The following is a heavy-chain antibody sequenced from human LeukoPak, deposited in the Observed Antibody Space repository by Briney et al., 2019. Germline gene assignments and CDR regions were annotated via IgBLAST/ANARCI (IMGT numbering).Heavy chain of an antibody. V-gene: IGHV3-20*04. Sequence: GGSLRLSCAASGFTFDDYGMSWVRQVPGKGLEWVSGINWNGSGAGYADSVKGRFTISRDNAKNSLYLQMNSLRAEDTAVYYCAREPTITMIEGSRGYWGQGTLVTVSS. CDR3: AREPTITMIEGSRGY. J-gene: IGHJ4*02. CDR2: INWNGSGA. CDR1: GFTFDDYG. D-gene: IGHD3-22*01.